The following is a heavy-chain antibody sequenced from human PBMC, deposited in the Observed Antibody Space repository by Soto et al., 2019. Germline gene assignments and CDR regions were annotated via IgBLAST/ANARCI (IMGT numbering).Heavy chain of an antibody. CDR3: VRQAKLTTVTANVGYYYGLNV. CDR2: MSGSGSGT. V-gene: IGHV3-23*01. J-gene: IGHJ6*02. Sequence: DVQLLESGGGLVQPGGSLRLSCAASGFRFSTYDMSWVRQAPGKGLEWVSVMSGSGSGTYYADSVKGRFTISRDNSKNPLYLQMNSLTAEDTAVYYCVRQAKLTTVTANVGYYYGLNVWGQGTTVTVSS. D-gene: IGHD4-4*01. CDR1: GFRFSTYD.